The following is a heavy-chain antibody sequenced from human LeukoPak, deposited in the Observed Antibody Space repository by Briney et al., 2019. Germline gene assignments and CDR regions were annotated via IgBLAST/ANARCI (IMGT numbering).Heavy chain of an antibody. CDR1: GFTFSSYS. D-gene: IGHD3-22*01. Sequence: GGSLRLSCAASGFTFSSYSMNWVRQAPGKGLEWVSAISGSGGSTYYADSVKGRFTISRDNSKNTLYLQMSSLRAEDTAVYYCAKDRGRYYDSSGYYWGYYFDSWGQGILVTVST. V-gene: IGHV3-23*01. CDR2: ISGSGGST. J-gene: IGHJ4*02. CDR3: AKDRGRYYDSSGYYWGYYFDS.